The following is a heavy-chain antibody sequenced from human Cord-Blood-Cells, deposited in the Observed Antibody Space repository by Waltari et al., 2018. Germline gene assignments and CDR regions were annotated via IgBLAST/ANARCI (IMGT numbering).Heavy chain of an antibody. D-gene: IGHD3-3*01. CDR1: GFTFSSYW. Sequence: EVQLVESGGGLVQPGGSLRLSCAASGFTFSSYWMSWVRQAPGKGLEWVANIKQDGSEKYYVDSVKCRFTISRDNAKNSLYLQMNSLRAEDTAVYYCASSAPYYDFWSGQSAFDIWGQGTMVTVSS. V-gene: IGHV3-7*01. CDR3: ASSAPYYDFWSGQSAFDI. J-gene: IGHJ3*02. CDR2: IKQDGSEK.